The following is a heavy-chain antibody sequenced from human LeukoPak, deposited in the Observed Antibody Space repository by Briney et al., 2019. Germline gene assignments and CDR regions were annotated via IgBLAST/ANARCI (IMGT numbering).Heavy chain of an antibody. Sequence: SETLSLTCTVSGGSISSTSYYWGWIRQPPGTGLEWIGSIYYSGSTYYNPSLKSRVTISVDTSKNQFSLKLSSVTAADTAVYYCARLRYFDWSLDYWGQGTLVTVSS. CDR1: GGSISSTSYY. V-gene: IGHV4-39*01. CDR3: ARLRYFDWSLDY. J-gene: IGHJ4*02. D-gene: IGHD3-9*01. CDR2: IYYSGST.